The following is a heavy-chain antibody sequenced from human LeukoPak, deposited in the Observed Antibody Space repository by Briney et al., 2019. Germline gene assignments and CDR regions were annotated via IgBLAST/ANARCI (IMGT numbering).Heavy chain of an antibody. CDR3: ARRFLSYGDFFDY. V-gene: IGHV3-21*01. Sequence: GGSLRLSCAASGFTFRSDTLNWGRQAPGKGLGWGSAISSSSSYINYADSVKGRFTISRDNAKNSLYLQMNSLRAEDTAVYYCARRFLSYGDFFDYWGQGTLVTVSS. CDR1: GFTFRSDT. J-gene: IGHJ4*02. D-gene: IGHD4-17*01. CDR2: ISSSSSYI.